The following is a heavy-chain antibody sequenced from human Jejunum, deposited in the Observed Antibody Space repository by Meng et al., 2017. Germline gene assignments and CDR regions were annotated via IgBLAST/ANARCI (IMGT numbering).Heavy chain of an antibody. CDR2: AST. CDR1: GDSVSRAGYQ. Sequence: QVQLQESGPGRVMPSESLSLICTVSGDSVSRAGYQWGWIRQPPGXGLEWIGYASTNYNPSLKSRVTISLDTSRNQFSLSLSSVTAADTAVYYCARDHMGSLDYWGQGILVTVSS. D-gene: IGHD1-26*01. J-gene: IGHJ4*02. V-gene: IGHV4-61*08. CDR3: ARDHMGSLDY.